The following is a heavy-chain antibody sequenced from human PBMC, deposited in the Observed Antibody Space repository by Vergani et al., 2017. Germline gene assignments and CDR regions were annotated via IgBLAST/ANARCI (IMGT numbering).Heavy chain of an antibody. D-gene: IGHD1-26*01. CDR2: IYYSGST. CDR3: DREAVVGPTGYYYYGMDV. CDR1: GGSISSGDYY. Sequence: QVQLQESGPGLVKPSQTLSLTCTVSGGSISSGDYYWSWIRQPPGKGLEWIGYIYYSGSTYYNPSLKSRVTISVDTSKNQFSLKLSSVTAADTAVYYCDREAVVGPTGYYYYGMDVWGQGTTVTVSS. V-gene: IGHV4-30-4*08. J-gene: IGHJ6*02.